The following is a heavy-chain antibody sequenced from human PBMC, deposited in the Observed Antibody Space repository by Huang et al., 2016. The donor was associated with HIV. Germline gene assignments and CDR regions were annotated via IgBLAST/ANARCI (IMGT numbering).Heavy chain of an antibody. CDR3: ATSTPDVGAGVLRSAFDI. J-gene: IGHJ3*02. CDR1: GYTVSELS. CDR2: FDPEDGET. V-gene: IGHV1-24*01. Sequence: QVQLVESGAELKKPGASVRVSCKVSGYTVSELSLHWVRQAPEKGLEWMGGFDPEDGETIYAQRWQGRVTMTEDTSTDTAYMELSSLRPEDTAVYYCATSTPDVGAGVLRSAFDIWGQGTMVTVSS. D-gene: IGHD2-15*01.